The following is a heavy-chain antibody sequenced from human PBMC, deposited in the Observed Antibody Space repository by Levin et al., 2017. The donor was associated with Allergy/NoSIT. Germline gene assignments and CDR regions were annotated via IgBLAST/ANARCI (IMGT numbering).Heavy chain of an antibody. J-gene: IGHJ4*02. Sequence: SQTLSLTCAISGDSVSSNSADWNWIRQSPSRGLEWLGRAYYRSKWFNDYAVSLKSRITINPDSSKNQFSLQLNSVTPEDTAVYYCAGRFCGGGSCYSAYWGQGTLVTVSS. V-gene: IGHV6-1*01. CDR3: AGRFCGGGSCYSAY. CDR1: GDSVSSNSAD. CDR2: AYYRSKWFN. D-gene: IGHD2-15*01.